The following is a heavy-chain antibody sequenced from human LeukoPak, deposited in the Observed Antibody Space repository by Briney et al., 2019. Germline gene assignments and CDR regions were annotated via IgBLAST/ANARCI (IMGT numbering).Heavy chain of an antibody. CDR2: IKEDGSER. Sequence: GGSLRLSCEGSAFIFSGHWMNWVRQTPGKGLEWVASIKEDGSERQYVDSVKGRFSISRDNTKGSLFLQLNSLRAEDTAVYYCARRSSSWYLLPIVWGQGTLVTVSS. CDR1: AFIFSGHW. CDR3: ARRSSSWYLLPIV. D-gene: IGHD6-13*01. J-gene: IGHJ4*02. V-gene: IGHV3-7*03.